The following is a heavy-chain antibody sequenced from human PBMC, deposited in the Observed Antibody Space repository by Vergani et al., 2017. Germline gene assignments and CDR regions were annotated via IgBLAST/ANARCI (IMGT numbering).Heavy chain of an antibody. V-gene: IGHV3-9*01. J-gene: IGHJ6*03. CDR1: GFTFDDYA. Sequence: VQLVESGGGLVQPGRSLRLSCAASGFTFDDYAMHWVRQAPGKGLEWVSGISWNSGSIGYADSVKGRFTISRDNAKNSLYLQMNSLRAEDTALYYCAKSPRHSSSNLSYYYYMDVWGKGTTVTVSS. CDR2: ISWNSGSI. D-gene: IGHD6-6*01. CDR3: AKSPRHSSSNLSYYYYMDV.